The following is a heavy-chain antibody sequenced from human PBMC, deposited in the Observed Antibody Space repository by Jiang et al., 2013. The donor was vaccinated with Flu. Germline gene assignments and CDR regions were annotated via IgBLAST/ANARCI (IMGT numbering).Heavy chain of an antibody. V-gene: IGHV3-73*01. D-gene: IGHD6-19*01. CDR3: TRQESSGWYLY. Sequence: RIRSKANSYATAYAASVKGRFTISRDDSKNTAYLQMNSLKTEDTAVYYCTRQESSGWYLYWGQGTLVTVSS. CDR2: IRSKANSYAT. J-gene: IGHJ4*02.